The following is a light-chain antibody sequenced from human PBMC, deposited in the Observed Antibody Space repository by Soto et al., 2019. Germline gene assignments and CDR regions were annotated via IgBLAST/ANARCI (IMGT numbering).Light chain of an antibody. J-gene: IGLJ3*02. V-gene: IGLV2-23*01. Sequence: QSALIQPASVSGSPGQSITISCTGTSSDVGSYNLVSWYQQHPGKAPKLMIYEGSKRPSGVSNRFSGSNSGNTASLTISGLQAEDQPDYYCCSYAGSSTIRGFGGGTMLTV. CDR1: SSDVGSYNL. CDR3: CSYAGSSTIRG. CDR2: EGS.